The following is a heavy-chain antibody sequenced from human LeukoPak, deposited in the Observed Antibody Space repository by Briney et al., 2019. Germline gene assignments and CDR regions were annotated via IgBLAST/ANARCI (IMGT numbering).Heavy chain of an antibody. CDR3: ARDPYCSGGSCYGLFFDY. D-gene: IGHD2-15*01. CDR2: INPNSGGT. V-gene: IGHV1-2*02. Sequence: ASVKVSCKASGYTFTGYYMHWVRQAPGQGLEWMGWINPNSGGTNYAQKFQGRVTMTRDTSISTAYMELSRLRSDDTAVYYCARDPYCSGGSCYGLFFDYWGQGTLVTVSS. J-gene: IGHJ4*02. CDR1: GYTFTGYY.